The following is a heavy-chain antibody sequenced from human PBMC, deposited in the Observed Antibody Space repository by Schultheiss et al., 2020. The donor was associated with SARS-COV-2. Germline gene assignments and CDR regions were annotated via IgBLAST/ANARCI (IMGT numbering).Heavy chain of an antibody. D-gene: IGHD4-23*01. V-gene: IGHV3-66*01. J-gene: IGHJ4*02. CDR3: AGTTVVNLYYFDY. Sequence: GESLKISCAASGFTVSSNYMSWVRQAPGKGLEWVSVIYSGGSTYYADSVKGRFTISRDNSKNTLYLQMNSLRAEDTAVYYCAGTTVVNLYYFDYWGQGTLVTVSS. CDR1: GFTVSSNY. CDR2: IYSGGST.